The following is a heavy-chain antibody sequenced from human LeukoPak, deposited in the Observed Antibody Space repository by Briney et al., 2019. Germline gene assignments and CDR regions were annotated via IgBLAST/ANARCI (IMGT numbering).Heavy chain of an antibody. CDR1: GFTFSGYA. Sequence: PGGSLRLSCVASGFTFSGYAMNWVRQAPGKVLEWVSVISGSGSNTYFADSVKGRFTISRDNSKNTLYLQMNSLRAEDTAVYYCAKDLIWPTGIDYWGQGTLVTVSS. D-gene: IGHD3-10*01. J-gene: IGHJ4*02. CDR3: AKDLIWPTGIDY. V-gene: IGHV3-23*01. CDR2: ISGSGSNT.